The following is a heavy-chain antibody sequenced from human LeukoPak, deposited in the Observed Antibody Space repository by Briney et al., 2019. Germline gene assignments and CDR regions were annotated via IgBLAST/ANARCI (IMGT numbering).Heavy chain of an antibody. Sequence: GESLRLSCTASGLSFSGQWMNWVRQSPGQGLEWVANIKYDGSEKYYVDSVKGRFTTSREDAKNSPSLQMASVRPDATAVYYCAFNNNFKYWGQGTLVIVSS. J-gene: IGHJ4*02. CDR2: IKYDGSEK. CDR3: AFNNNFKY. V-gene: IGHV3-7*01. CDR1: GLSFSGQW. D-gene: IGHD1/OR15-1a*01.